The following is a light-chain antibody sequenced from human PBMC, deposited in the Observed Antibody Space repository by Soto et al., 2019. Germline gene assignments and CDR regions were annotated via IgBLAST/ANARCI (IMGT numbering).Light chain of an antibody. J-gene: IGKJ2*01. CDR2: GAS. Sequence: EIVKTQSPATLSLSPGCSATLSWVASQSISDTLAWYQQKPGQAPRLLIYGASRRATGFPARFSGSGSGTDFTLTISSLQSEDFAVYYCQQYNNWPPYTVGQGTKVDIK. CDR3: QQYNNWPPYT. CDR1: QSISDT. V-gene: IGKV3-15*01.